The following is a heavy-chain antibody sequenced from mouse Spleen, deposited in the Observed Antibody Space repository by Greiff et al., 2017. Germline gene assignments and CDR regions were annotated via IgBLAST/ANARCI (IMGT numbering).Heavy chain of an antibody. Sequence: VQLQQSGPGILQSSQTLSLTCSFSGFSLSTSGMGVSWIRQPSGKGLEWLAHIYWDDDKRYNPSLKSRLTISKDTSRNQVFLKITSVDTADTATYYCARRRVVAPYWYFDVWGAGTTVTVSS. CDR1: GFSLSTSGMG. D-gene: IGHD1-1*01. V-gene: IGHV8-12*01. CDR3: ARRRVVAPYWYFDV. J-gene: IGHJ1*01. CDR2: IYWDDDK.